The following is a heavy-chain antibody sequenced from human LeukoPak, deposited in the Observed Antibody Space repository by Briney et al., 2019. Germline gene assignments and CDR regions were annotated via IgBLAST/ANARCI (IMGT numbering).Heavy chain of an antibody. J-gene: IGHJ5*02. D-gene: IGHD2-2*01. CDR2: INQSGDT. Sequence: PSETLSLTCGVYGGSFGSYFWTWIRQSPAKGLEWIGEINQSGDTDYNPSLKSRANISIDTSRSQFSLTLSSATAADTAMYYCARVLGIAVVPGATEDNYFDPWGQGTLVVVSS. CDR1: GGSFGSYF. V-gene: IGHV4-34*01. CDR3: ARVLGIAVVPGATEDNYFDP.